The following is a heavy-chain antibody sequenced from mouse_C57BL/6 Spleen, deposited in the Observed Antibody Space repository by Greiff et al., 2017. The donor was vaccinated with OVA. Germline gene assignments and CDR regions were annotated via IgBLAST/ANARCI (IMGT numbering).Heavy chain of an antibody. Sequence: QVQLQQPGAELVKPGASVKLSCKASGYTFTSYWMHWVKQRPGRGLEWIGRIDPNSGGTKYNEKFKSKATLTVDKPSVTAYMQLSSLTTEGSAVYYCARNYCGSSDCYYDCWGKGTTLTV. CDR1: GYTFTSYW. CDR3: ARNYCGSSDCYYDC. D-gene: IGHD1-1*01. V-gene: IGHV1-72*01. CDR2: IDPNSGGT. J-gene: IGHJ2*01.